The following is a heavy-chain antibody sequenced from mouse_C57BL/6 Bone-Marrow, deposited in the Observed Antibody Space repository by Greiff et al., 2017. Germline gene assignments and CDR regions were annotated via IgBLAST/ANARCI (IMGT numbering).Heavy chain of an antibody. D-gene: IGHD2-4*01. CDR3: ARHEEEEEEPYDYDGAWFAY. CDR2: FYPGSGSI. CDR1: GYTFTEYT. Sequence: VQLQQSGAELVKPGASVKLSCKASGYTFTEYTIHWVKQRSGQGLEWIGWFYPGSGSIKYNEKFKDKATLTADKSSSTVYMEPSRLTSEDSAVYFCARHEEEEEEPYDYDGAWFAYWGQGTLVTVSA. J-gene: IGHJ3*01. V-gene: IGHV1-62-2*01.